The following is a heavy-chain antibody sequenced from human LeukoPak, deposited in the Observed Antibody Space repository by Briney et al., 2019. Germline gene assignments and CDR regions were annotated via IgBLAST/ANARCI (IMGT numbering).Heavy chain of an antibody. CDR3: ARDIAVARAGY. CDR2: IIPLIGVA. D-gene: IGHD6-13*01. Sequence: ASVKVSCKASGYTFTGYYMHWVRQAPGQGPEWMGRIIPLIGVASYAQKFQDRVTITADRSTSIASMELSSVRPEDTAVYYCARDIAVARAGYWGQGTLVTVSS. V-gene: IGHV1-2*02. J-gene: IGHJ4*02. CDR1: GYTFTGYY.